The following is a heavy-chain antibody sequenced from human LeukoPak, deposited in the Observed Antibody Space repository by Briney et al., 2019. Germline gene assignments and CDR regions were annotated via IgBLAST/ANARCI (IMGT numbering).Heavy chain of an antibody. Sequence: GGSLRLSCAAFGSTVSSNYMSWVRQAPGKGLEWVSVIFGGGGTYYGDSVRGRFTISRDNSKNTLYLQMNSLRAEDTAVYYCARDGIAVVRYGMDVWGQGTTVTVSS. J-gene: IGHJ6*02. V-gene: IGHV3-53*01. CDR1: GSTVSSNY. CDR3: ARDGIAVVRYGMDV. CDR2: IFGGGGT. D-gene: IGHD6-19*01.